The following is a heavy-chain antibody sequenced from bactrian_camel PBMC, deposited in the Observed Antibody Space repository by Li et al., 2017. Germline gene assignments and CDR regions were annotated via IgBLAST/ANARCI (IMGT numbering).Heavy chain of an antibody. CDR2: IARGGRK. CDR1: GYTSCNSD. CDR3: AAGYIDLGEYKY. J-gene: IGHJ4*01. D-gene: IGHD1*01. V-gene: IGHV3S53*01. Sequence: HVQLVESGGGSVQAGGSLRLSCAVSGYTSCNSDMSWYRQAPGKEREFVSLIARGGRKTYADSVKGRFTISRDNAKNTLYLQMNSLKTEDTAVYYCAAGYIDLGEYKYWGQGTQVTVS.